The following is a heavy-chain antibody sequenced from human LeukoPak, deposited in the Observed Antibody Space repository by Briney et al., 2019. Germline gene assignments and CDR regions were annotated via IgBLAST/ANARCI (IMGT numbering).Heavy chain of an antibody. CDR2: FYHGLKT. Sequence: PSETLSLTGTVSGFPISSGYYWGWIRQFPGQGLEWIVTFYHGLKTFYNPSLKSRVSISVDTSKNQFSLMLTSVTAADTAVYYCARDDYSNDWFDPWGQGTPVIVST. CDR3: ARDDYSNDWFDP. CDR1: GFPISSGYY. D-gene: IGHD4-11*01. V-gene: IGHV4-38-2*02. J-gene: IGHJ5*02.